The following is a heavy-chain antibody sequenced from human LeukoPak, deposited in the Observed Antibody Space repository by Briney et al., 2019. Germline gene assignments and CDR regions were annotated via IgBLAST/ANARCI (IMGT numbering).Heavy chain of an antibody. CDR2: ISSNGDM. V-gene: IGHV3-64*01. CDR1: GFTFSSYA. J-gene: IGHJ3*02. Sequence: GGSLRLSCVASGFTFSSYAMHWVRQAPGKGLEYVSAISSNGDMYYANSVKGRFTISRDNSKNTLYLQMNSLRAEDTAVYYCARDLRLSRGGNGDAFDIWGQGTMVTVSS. D-gene: IGHD4-23*01. CDR3: ARDLRLSRGGNGDAFDI.